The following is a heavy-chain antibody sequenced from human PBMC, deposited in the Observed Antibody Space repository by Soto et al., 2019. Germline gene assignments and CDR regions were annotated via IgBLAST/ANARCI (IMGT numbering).Heavy chain of an antibody. Sequence: EVQLVESGGGLVQPGGSLKLSCAASGFTFSGSAVHWVRQASGKGLEWVGRISSKANGYATVYAASVQGRFTLSRDDSTNKAYLQMNSLKTDDTAVYYCTRGDRGMPIDYWGQGTLVTVSS. D-gene: IGHD3-16*01. CDR1: GFTFSGSA. J-gene: IGHJ4*02. CDR2: ISSKANGYAT. CDR3: TRGDRGMPIDY. V-gene: IGHV3-73*01.